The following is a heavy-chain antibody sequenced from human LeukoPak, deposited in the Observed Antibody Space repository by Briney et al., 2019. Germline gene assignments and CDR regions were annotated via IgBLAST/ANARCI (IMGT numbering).Heavy chain of an antibody. D-gene: IGHD6-6*01. CDR1: GFTFSSYE. J-gene: IGHJ6*02. CDR3: ARTSIAAYTV. CDR2: ISSSGSTI. Sequence: GGSLRLSCAASGFTFSSYEMNWVRQAPGKGLEWVSYISSSGSTIYYADSVKVRFTISRDNAKKSLYLQMNSLRAEDTAVYYCARTSIAAYTVWGQGTTVTVSS. V-gene: IGHV3-48*03.